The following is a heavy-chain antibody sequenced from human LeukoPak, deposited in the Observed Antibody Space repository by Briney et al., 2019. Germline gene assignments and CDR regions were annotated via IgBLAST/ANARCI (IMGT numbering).Heavy chain of an antibody. J-gene: IGHJ4*02. Sequence: GRSLRLSCAASGFTFSDYGMHWVRQAPGKGLGWVALISYDGSHKDYTDSVKGRFTISRDNSKNTLYLQMNSLRAEDTAVYYCAKDQNIYDILTGLFDYWGQGTLVTVSS. CDR1: GFTFSDYG. CDR3: AKDQNIYDILTGLFDY. V-gene: IGHV3-30*18. D-gene: IGHD3-9*01. CDR2: ISYDGSHK.